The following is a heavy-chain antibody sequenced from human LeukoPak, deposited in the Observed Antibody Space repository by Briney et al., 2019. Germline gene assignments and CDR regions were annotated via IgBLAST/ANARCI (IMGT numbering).Heavy chain of an antibody. D-gene: IGHD6-13*01. V-gene: IGHV1-8*02. CDR2: MNPNSGNT. CDR1: GGTFSSYA. Sequence: VASVKVSCKASGGTFSSYAISWVRQAPGQGLEWMGWMNPNSGNTGYAQKFQGRVTMTRNTSISTAYMELSSLRSEDTAVYYCARTAAAGGHDYWGQGTLVTVSS. J-gene: IGHJ4*02. CDR3: ARTAAAGGHDY.